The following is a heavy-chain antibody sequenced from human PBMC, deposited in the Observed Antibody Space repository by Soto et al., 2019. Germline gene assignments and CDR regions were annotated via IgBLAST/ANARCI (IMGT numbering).Heavy chain of an antibody. CDR3: ASVSALLDY. V-gene: IGHV3-30-3*01. J-gene: IGHJ4*02. CDR2: ISYDGSNK. CDR1: GFTFSSYA. D-gene: IGHD6-6*01. Sequence: ESGGGVVQPGRSLRLSCAASGFTFSSYAMHWVRQAPGKGLEWVAVISYDGSNKYYADSVKGRFTISRDNSKNTLYLQMNSLRAEDTAVYYCASVSALLDYWGQGTLVTVSS.